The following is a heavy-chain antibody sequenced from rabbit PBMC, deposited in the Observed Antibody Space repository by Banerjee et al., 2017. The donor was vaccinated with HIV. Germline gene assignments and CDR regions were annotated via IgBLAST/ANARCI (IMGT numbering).Heavy chain of an antibody. CDR2: INTSSGST. CDR3: ARGAGDVGWGYGL. Sequence: QSLEEFGGDLVKTGRSLTLTCTASGFSFSDNYVLCWVRQAPGKGLEWIACINTSSGSTVYSTWAKGRFTISRTSSTTGSLQMSSLTAADTATYFCARGAGDVGWGYGLWGPGTLVTVS. V-gene: IGHV1S40*01. D-gene: IGHD4-1*01. J-gene: IGHJ4*01. CDR1: GFSFSDNYV.